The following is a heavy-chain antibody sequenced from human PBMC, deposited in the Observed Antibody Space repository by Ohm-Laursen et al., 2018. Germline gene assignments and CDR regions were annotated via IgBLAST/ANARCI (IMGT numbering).Heavy chain of an antibody. J-gene: IGHJ4*02. V-gene: IGHV3-7*01. CDR3: VKDAGGAFDY. D-gene: IGHD3-10*01. CDR2: IKEDGSEK. Sequence: SLRLSCTASGFSFSSYWMNWVRQAPGKGLEWVANIKEDGSEKNYVDSVKGRFTISSDNGKNSLYLQMNSLRAEDTAVYYCVKDAGGAFDYWGQGTLVTVSS. CDR1: GFSFSSYW.